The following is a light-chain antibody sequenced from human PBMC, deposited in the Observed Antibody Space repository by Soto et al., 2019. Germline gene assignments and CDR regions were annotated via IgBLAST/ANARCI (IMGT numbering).Light chain of an antibody. Sequence: QAVVTQPASVPGSPGQSITLSCTGTSSDIDGYNYVSWYQQHPGMAPKNLIYEVNNRSSGVSNRFSGSKSGNTGSLAISGLQPEDEADYHCSSKRGTTVVFGGGTKLTVL. V-gene: IGLV2-14*01. CDR2: EVN. CDR1: SSDIDGYNY. CDR3: SSKRGTTVV. J-gene: IGLJ2*01.